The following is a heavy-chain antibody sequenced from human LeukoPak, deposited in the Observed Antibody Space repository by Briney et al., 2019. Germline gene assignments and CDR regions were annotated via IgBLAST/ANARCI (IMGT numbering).Heavy chain of an antibody. CDR2: IYYSGST. CDR1: GGSISSSSYY. Sequence: SETLSLTCTVSGGSISSSSYYWDWIRQPPGKGLEWIGSIYYSGSTYYNPSLKSRVTISVDTSKNQFSLKLSSVTAADTAVYYCARAVGITMVRGVIITPPSLDYWGQGTLVTVSS. CDR3: ARAVGITMVRGVIITPPSLDY. J-gene: IGHJ4*02. D-gene: IGHD3-10*01. V-gene: IGHV4-39*07.